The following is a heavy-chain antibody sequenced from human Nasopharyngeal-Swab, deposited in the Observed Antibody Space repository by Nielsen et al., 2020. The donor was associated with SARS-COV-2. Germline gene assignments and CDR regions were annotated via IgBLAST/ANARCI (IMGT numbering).Heavy chain of an antibody. CDR2: ISSSSSTI. Sequence: GESLKISCAASGFTFSSYSMNWVRQAPGKGLEWVSYISSSSSTIYYADSVKGRFTISRDNAKNSLYLQMNSLRDEDTAVYYCATDYYGSGSYYNLYYYYGMDVWGQGTRSPSP. J-gene: IGHJ6*02. V-gene: IGHV3-48*02. CDR1: GFTFSSYS. D-gene: IGHD3-10*01. CDR3: ATDYYGSGSYYNLYYYYGMDV.